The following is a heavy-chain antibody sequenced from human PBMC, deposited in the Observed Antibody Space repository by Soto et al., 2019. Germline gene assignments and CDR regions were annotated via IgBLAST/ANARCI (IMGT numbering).Heavy chain of an antibody. D-gene: IGHD4-17*01. V-gene: IGHV3-30*03. CDR1: EFNFKNYA. CDR2: ISEDGSKK. CDR3: VNSAHPATVTLYYFDY. J-gene: IGHJ4*02. Sequence: ESGGGVVQPGRSLRLSCAASEFNFKNYAMHWVRQAPGKGLEWVTLISEDGSKKYFAESVKGRFTVSRDNSKNTVFLQMNSLKTEDTAVYYCVNSAHPATVTLYYFDYWGQGTLVPVSS.